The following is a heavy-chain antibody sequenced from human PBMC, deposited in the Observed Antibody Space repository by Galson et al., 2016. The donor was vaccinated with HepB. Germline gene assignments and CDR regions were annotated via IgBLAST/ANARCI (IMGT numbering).Heavy chain of an antibody. CDR3: AKGTTRLGDN. Sequence: SLRLSCAASGFAFSAFGMTWVRQAPRKGLEWVAAISTSGGSTDYADSVKGRFTISRDNSKNMLYLQMSSLRVDDSALYYCAKGTTRLGDNWGQGILVTVSS. D-gene: IGHD4-11*01. J-gene: IGHJ4*02. CDR1: GFAFSAFG. CDR2: ISTSGGST. V-gene: IGHV3-23*01.